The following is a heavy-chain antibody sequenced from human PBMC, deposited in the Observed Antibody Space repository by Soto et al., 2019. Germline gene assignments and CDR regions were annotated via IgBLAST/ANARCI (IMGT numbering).Heavy chain of an antibody. CDR3: ARLDGYGY. CDR1: GGSISSSNW. V-gene: IGHV4-4*02. J-gene: IGHJ4*02. D-gene: IGHD3-16*01. Sequence: QVQLQESGPGLVKPSGTLSLTCTFSGGSISSSNWWSWVRQPPGKRLEWIGEIYHSGKTNYNPSLESRVAISVDTSNNQFSLNLTPVTAADTAVYYCARLDGYGYWGQGTLVSVSS. CDR2: IYHSGKT.